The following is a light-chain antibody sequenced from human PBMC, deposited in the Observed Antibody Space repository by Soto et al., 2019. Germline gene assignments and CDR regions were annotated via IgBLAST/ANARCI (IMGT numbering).Light chain of an antibody. CDR1: QSINSY. J-gene: IGKJ1*01. CDR2: AAS. Sequence: DIQMTQSPSSLSASVGDRVTITCRASQSINSYLNWYQQEPGKAPKFLIYAASSLQSGVPSRFSGSGSGTDFTLTISRLEPEDFAVYYCQQYGSSQWTFGQGTKVDIK. V-gene: IGKV1-39*01. CDR3: QQYGSSQWT.